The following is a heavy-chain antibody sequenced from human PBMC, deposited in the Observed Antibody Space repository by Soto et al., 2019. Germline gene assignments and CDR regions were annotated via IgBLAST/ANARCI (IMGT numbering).Heavy chain of an antibody. CDR3: ARDLRRYDSSGYNEPLDAFDI. Sequence: QVQLVQSGAEVKKPGASVKVSCKASGYTFTSYGISWVRQAPGQGLEWMGWISAYNGNTNYAQKLQGRVTMTTDTSTSTAYMELRSLRSDDTAVYYCARDLRRYDSSGYNEPLDAFDIWGQGTMVTVSS. CDR1: GYTFTSYG. D-gene: IGHD3-22*01. V-gene: IGHV1-18*04. CDR2: ISAYNGNT. J-gene: IGHJ3*02.